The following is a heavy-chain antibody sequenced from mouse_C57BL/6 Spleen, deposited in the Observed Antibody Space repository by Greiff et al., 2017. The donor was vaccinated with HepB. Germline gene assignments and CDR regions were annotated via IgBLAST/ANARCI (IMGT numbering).Heavy chain of an antibody. CDR3: AYGSSPYYAMDY. CDR2: IWSDGST. D-gene: IGHD1-1*01. CDR1: GFSLTSYG. Sequence: QVQLKESGPGLVAPSQSLSITCTVSGFSLTSYGVHWVRQPPGKGLEWLVVIWSDGSTTYNSALKSRLSLSKDNSKSQVFLKMNSRQTDDTAMYYCAYGSSPYYAMDYWGQGTSVTVSS. V-gene: IGHV2-6*03. J-gene: IGHJ4*01.